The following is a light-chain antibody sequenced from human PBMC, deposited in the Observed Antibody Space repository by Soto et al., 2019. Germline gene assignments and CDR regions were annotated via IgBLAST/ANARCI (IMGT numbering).Light chain of an antibody. CDR2: DVR. J-gene: IGLJ1*01. Sequence: QSALTQPASVSGSPGQSITISCSGIGSDLPANGLPAYNYVSWYQQHPGKAPKLMIFDVRNRPSGISNRFSGSKSGNTASLTISGLQAEDEADYYCSSYTSSDTYVLGPGTKVTVL. V-gene: IGLV2-14*01. CDR1: GSDLPANGLPAYNY. CDR3: SSYTSSDTYV.